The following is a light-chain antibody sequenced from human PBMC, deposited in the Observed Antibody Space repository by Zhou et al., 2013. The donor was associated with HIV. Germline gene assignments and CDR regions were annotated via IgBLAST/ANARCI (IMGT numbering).Light chain of an antibody. V-gene: IGLV2-14*03. J-gene: IGLJ2*01. CDR3: SSLTRSDTVV. Sequence: QSALTQPASVSGSPGQSITISCTGTSSDVGAYNYVYWYQQHPGKAPKLMIYDVSYRPSGVSNRFSGSKSGNTASLTISGLQVEDEADYYCSSLTRSDTVVFGGGTKLTVL. CDR2: DVS. CDR1: SSDVGAYNY.